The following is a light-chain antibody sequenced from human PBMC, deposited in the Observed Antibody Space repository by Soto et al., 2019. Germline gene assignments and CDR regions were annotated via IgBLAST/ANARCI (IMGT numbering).Light chain of an antibody. Sequence: QSVLTQPASVSGSPGQSITISCTGTSSDVGGYSYVSWYQQHPGKAPKLMIYDVSDRPSGVSDRFSGSKSDNTASLTISGLQAEDEADYYCSSYTTSSTYVFGTGTKVTVL. V-gene: IGLV2-14*01. CDR3: SSYTTSSTYV. CDR2: DVS. J-gene: IGLJ1*01. CDR1: SSDVGGYSY.